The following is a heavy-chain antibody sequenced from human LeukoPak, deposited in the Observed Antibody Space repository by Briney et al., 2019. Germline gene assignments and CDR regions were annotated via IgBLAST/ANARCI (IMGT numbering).Heavy chain of an antibody. D-gene: IGHD3-10*01. CDR3: ARDRYYYGSGSSH. J-gene: IGHJ4*02. V-gene: IGHV1-46*01. CDR2: VNPSGGST. Sequence: GASVKVSCKASGYTFTSYYMHWVRQAPGQGLEWMGIVNPSGGSTSYAQKFQGRVTMTTDTSTSTAYMELRSLRSDDTAVYYCARDRYYYGSGSSHWGQGTLVTVSS. CDR1: GYTFTSYY.